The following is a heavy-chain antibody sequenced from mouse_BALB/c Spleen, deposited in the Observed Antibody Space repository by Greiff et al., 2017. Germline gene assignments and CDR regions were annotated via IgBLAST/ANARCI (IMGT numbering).Heavy chain of an antibody. J-gene: IGHJ1*01. V-gene: IGHV1-9*01. CDR3: AREGAIYDGYPFDV. D-gene: IGHD2-3*01. Sequence: QVQLQQSGAELMKPGASVKISCKATGYTFSSYWIEWVKQRPGHGLEWIGEILPGSGGTNYNEKFKGKATFTADTSSNTAYMQLSSLTSEDSAVYYCAREGAIYDGYPFDVWGAGTTVTVSS. CDR2: ILPGSGGT. CDR1: GYTFSSYW.